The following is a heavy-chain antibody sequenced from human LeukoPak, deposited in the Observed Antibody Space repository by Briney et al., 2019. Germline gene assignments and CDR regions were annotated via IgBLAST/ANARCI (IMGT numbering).Heavy chain of an antibody. CDR1: GFTVSSNY. D-gene: IGHD6-6*01. CDR2: IYSGGST. J-gene: IGHJ6*03. V-gene: IGHV3-66*04. Sequence: PGGSLRLSCAASGFTVSSNYMSWVRQAPGKGLEWVSVIYSGGSTYYADSVKGRFTISRDNSKNTLYLQMNSLRAEDTAVYYCAKPHIAARLYYYYYMDVWGKGTTVTVSS. CDR3: AKPHIAARLYYYYYMDV.